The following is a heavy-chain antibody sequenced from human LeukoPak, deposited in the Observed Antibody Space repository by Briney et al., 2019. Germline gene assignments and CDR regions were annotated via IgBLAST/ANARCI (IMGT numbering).Heavy chain of an antibody. V-gene: IGHV4-59*08. D-gene: IGHD2-21*02. J-gene: IGHJ3*01. CDR1: GGSTTGYF. Sequence: SETLSLICTISGGSTTGYFWSWIRQPPGKGLEWIGYVFYSGGTLYNPSLDSRVTISVDTSKTQFSLELTSVTAADTAVYYCARHMSVTYDAFDLWGRGTMVTVSS. CDR3: ARHMSVTYDAFDL. CDR2: VFYSGGT.